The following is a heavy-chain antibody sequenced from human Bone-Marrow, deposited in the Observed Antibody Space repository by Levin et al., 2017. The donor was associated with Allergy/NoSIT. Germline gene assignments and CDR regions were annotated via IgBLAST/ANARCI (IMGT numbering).Heavy chain of an antibody. V-gene: IGHV3-23*01. Sequence: GESLKISCAASGFTFSNYAISWVRQAPGKGLEWVSAIRESGERTYYTDSVKGRFTVSRDNSKNTLYLQMNSLRGEDTAVYYCAREKGGTRGWYTVDYWGQGTLVAVSP. D-gene: IGHD6-19*01. CDR1: GFTFSNYA. J-gene: IGHJ4*02. CDR3: AREKGGTRGWYTVDY. CDR2: IRESGERT.